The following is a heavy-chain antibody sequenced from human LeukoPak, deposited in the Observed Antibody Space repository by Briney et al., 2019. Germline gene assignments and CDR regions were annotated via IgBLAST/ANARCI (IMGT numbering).Heavy chain of an antibody. D-gene: IGHD6-13*01. J-gene: IGHJ4*02. Sequence: GGSLRLSCAASGFIFSHYGMHWVRQAPGKGLEWVAVISYDGSNKYYADSVKGRFTISRDNSKNTLYLQMNSLRAGDTAVYYCAREGIAAAFDYWGQGTLVTVSS. CDR2: ISYDGSNK. CDR3: AREGIAAAFDY. V-gene: IGHV3-30*19. CDR1: GFIFSHYG.